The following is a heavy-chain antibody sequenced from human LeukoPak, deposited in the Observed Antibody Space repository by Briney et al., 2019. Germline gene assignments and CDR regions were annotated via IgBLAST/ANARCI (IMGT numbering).Heavy chain of an antibody. CDR2: TSSSGSTI. D-gene: IGHD3-10*02. J-gene: IGHJ6*04. Sequence: GGTLRLSCAASGFTFSSYEMNWVRQAPGKGLEWVSYTSSSGSTIYYADSVKGRFTISRDNAKNSLYLQMNSLRAEDTAVYYCAELGITMIGGVWGKGTTVTISS. V-gene: IGHV3-48*03. CDR1: GFTFSSYE. CDR3: AELGITMIGGV.